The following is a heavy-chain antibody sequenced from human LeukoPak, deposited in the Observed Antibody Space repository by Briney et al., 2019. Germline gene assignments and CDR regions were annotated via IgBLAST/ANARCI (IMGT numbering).Heavy chain of an antibody. D-gene: IGHD6-6*01. CDR3: ARERGSTSDY. CDR1: GYTFTSYG. J-gene: IGHJ4*02. V-gene: IGHV1-18*01. Sequence: ASVKVSCKASGYTFTSYGISWVRQAPGQGLEWMGWISAYNGNTNYVQKLRGRVTMTTDTSTSTAYMGLRSLRSDDTAVYYCARERGSTSDYWGQGTLVTVSS. CDR2: ISAYNGNT.